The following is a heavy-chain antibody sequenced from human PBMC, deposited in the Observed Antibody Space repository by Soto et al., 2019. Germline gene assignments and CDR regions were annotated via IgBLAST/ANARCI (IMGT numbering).Heavy chain of an antibody. D-gene: IGHD3-10*01. V-gene: IGHV3-74*01. J-gene: IGHJ3*01. CDR1: GFTFSDYW. CDR3: ARGVRGHYGFDV. CDR2: IKFDGSSA. Sequence: EVQLVESGGGLVQPGESLRLSCAASGFTFSDYWIHWVRQAPGKGLVWVSRIKFDGSSANYADSVKGRFTISRDNAKDKVYLQMNSLGAEDTAVYYCARGVRGHYGFDVWGQGTMVTVS.